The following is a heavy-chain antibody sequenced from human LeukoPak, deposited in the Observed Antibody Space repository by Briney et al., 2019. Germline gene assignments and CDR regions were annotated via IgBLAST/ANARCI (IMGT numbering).Heavy chain of an antibody. CDR3: ARGGMLSVAGLDY. CDR1: GYTFITYG. J-gene: IGHJ4*02. Sequence: ASVKVSCKASGYTFITYGISWVRQAPGLGLEWMGWISPNSGDTNYAQNLQGRVTMTTDTSTSTAYMELRSLRSGDTAVYYCARGGMLSVAGLDYWGQGTLVTVSS. CDR2: ISPNSGDT. V-gene: IGHV1-18*01. D-gene: IGHD3-10*02.